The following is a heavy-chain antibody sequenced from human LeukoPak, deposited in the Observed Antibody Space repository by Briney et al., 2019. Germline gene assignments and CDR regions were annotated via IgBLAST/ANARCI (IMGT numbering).Heavy chain of an antibody. CDR3: ARVGSDWNDVRYNWFDP. CDR2: IFQSGST. D-gene: IGHD1-1*01. J-gene: IGHJ5*02. V-gene: IGHV4-4*02. CDR1: GGSISSNNW. Sequence: KPSGTLSLTCAVSGGSISSNNWWSWVRQPPGKGLEWIGYIFQSGSTYYNPSLKSRVTISVDRSKNQFSLKLSSVTAADTAVYYCARVGSDWNDVRYNWFDPWGQGTLVTVSS.